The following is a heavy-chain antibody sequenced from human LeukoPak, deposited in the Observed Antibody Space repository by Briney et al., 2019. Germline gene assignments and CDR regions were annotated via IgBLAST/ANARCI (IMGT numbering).Heavy chain of an antibody. CDR3: AKDGSSSSFDY. CDR1: GFTFSSYG. J-gene: IGHJ4*02. Sequence: PGRSLRLSCAASGFTFSSYGMHWVRQAPGKGLEWVAVISYDGSNKYYADSVKGRFTISRDNSKNTLYLQMNSLRAEDTAVYYRAKDGSSSSFDYWGQGTLVTVSS. V-gene: IGHV3-30*18. D-gene: IGHD6-13*01. CDR2: ISYDGSNK.